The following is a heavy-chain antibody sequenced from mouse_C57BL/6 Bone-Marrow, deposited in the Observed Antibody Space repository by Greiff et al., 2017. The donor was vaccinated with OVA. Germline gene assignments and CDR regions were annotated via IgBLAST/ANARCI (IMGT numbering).Heavy chain of an antibody. CDR1: GYTFTSYW. CDR2: IHPNSGST. CDR3: ARWGTVVAFDY. J-gene: IGHJ2*01. V-gene: IGHV1-64*01. Sequence: VQLQQPGAELVKPGASVKLSCKASGYTFTSYWMHWVKQRPGQGLEWIGMIHPNSGSTNYNEKFKSKATLTVDKSSSTAYMQLSSLTSEDSAVYCCARWGTVVAFDYWGQGTTLTVSS. D-gene: IGHD1-1*01.